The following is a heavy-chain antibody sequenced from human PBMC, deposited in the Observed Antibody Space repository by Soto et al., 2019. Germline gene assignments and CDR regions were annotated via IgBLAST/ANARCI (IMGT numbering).Heavy chain of an antibody. CDR1: GGPISSGGYP. Sequence: QLQLQESGSGLVKPSQTLSLTCAVFGGPISSGGYPWSWIRQPPGKGLEWIGYIYHSGSTYYNPALKIRVTRSVDRSKNQFSLKLSSVTAADTAVYYCARYLGGLDIWGQGTMVTVSS. D-gene: IGHD3-16*01. V-gene: IGHV4-30-2*01. CDR3: ARYLGGLDI. CDR2: IYHSGST. J-gene: IGHJ3*02.